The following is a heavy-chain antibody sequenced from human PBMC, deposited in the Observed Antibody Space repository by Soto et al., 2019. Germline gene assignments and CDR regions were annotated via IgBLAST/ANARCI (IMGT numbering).Heavy chain of an antibody. D-gene: IGHD4-17*01. Sequence: GWSLRLSCAASGFTFSSYWMSWVRQAPGKGLEWVANIKQDGSEKYYVDSVKGRFTISRDNAKNSLYLQMNSLRAEDTAVYYCARTPDLYGDYGDFDYWGQGTLVTVSS. J-gene: IGHJ4*02. CDR3: ARTPDLYGDYGDFDY. CDR1: GFTFSSYW. V-gene: IGHV3-7*03. CDR2: IKQDGSEK.